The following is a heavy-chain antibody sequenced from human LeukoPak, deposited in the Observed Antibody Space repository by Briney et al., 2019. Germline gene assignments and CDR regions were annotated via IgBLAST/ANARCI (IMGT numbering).Heavy chain of an antibody. Sequence: SETLSLTWTVSGGAISSGGYYWCWIRQPAGKGLEGIGRIYTSGSTNYNPSLKSRVTMSVDTSKNQFSLKLSSVTAADTAVYYCARLRFLEWLYYFDYWGQGTLVAVSS. CDR3: ARLRFLEWLYYFDY. D-gene: IGHD3-3*01. CDR2: IYTSGST. V-gene: IGHV4-61*02. CDR1: GGAISSGGYY. J-gene: IGHJ4*02.